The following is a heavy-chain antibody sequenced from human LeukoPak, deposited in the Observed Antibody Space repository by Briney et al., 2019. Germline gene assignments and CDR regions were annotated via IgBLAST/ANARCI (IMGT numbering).Heavy chain of an antibody. CDR2: IKQDGSEK. J-gene: IGHJ4*02. V-gene: IGHV3-7*04. CDR3: ARDGTYTDYDPDFDI. D-gene: IGHD5-12*01. Sequence: GGSLRLSCAASGFTFSRSWMSWVRQAPGNGLEWVANIKQDGSEKYYVDSVKGRFTISRDNAKNSLYLQMNSLRAEDTAVFYCARDGTYTDYDPDFDIWGQGTLVTVSS. CDR1: GFTFSRSW.